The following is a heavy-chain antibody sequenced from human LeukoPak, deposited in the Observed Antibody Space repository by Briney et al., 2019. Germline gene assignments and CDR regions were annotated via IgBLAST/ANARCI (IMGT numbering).Heavy chain of an antibody. J-gene: IGHJ4*02. CDR3: AKAVGYSSSYLGY. V-gene: IGHV3-30*02. CDR2: IRFDGRNI. CDR1: GFTFSSYG. Sequence: GGSLRLSCAASGFTFSSYGMHWVRQAPGKGLEWVAFIRFDGRNIYYADSGKGRFTIARDNCKNTLYLQMNSLRAEDTAVYYCAKAVGYSSSYLGYWGQGTLVTVSS. D-gene: IGHD6-13*01.